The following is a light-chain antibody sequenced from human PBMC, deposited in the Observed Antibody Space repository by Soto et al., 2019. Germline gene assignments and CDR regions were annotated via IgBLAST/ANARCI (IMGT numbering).Light chain of an antibody. CDR2: AAP. CDR1: QTISRF. CDR3: QQSYSTPPIT. J-gene: IGKJ5*01. V-gene: IGKV1-39*01. Sequence: DIQMTQSPFSLSASVGDRVTITCRASQTISRFLNWYQHNPGKAPKLLIYAAPTLQSGVPARFSGSGSGTDFTLIISSLQPEDFATYYCQQSYSTPPITFGQGTRLEIK.